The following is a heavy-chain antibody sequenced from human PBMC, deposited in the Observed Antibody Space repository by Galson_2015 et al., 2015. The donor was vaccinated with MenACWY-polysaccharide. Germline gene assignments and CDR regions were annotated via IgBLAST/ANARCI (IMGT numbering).Heavy chain of an antibody. CDR2: IQNVGSPK. CDR3: ARERSWIVFRAFEL. Sequence: SLRLSCAASGLTFRSSGMHWVRQAPGKGLEWVALIQNVGSPKAYADSVKGRFTISRDNSKNTLYLEMNSLRAEDTAVYYCARERSWIVFRAFELLRQGIMLSVSS. V-gene: IGHV3-33*05. CDR1: GLTFRSSG. D-gene: IGHD3-10*01. J-gene: IGHJ3*01.